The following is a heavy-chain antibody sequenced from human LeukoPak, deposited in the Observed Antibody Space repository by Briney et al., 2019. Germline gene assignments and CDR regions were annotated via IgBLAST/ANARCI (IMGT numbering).Heavy chain of an antibody. V-gene: IGHV3-23*01. Sequence: GGSLRLSCAASGFTFSSYAMSLVRQAPGKGLEWVLAISGSGGGTYYADSVKGRFTISRDNSKNTLYLQMNSLRAEDTAVYYCAKDSPDGYSSSWYAGYFDYWGQGTLVTVSS. CDR1: GFTFSSYA. J-gene: IGHJ4*02. CDR2: ISGSGGGT. CDR3: AKDSPDGYSSSWYAGYFDY. D-gene: IGHD6-13*01.